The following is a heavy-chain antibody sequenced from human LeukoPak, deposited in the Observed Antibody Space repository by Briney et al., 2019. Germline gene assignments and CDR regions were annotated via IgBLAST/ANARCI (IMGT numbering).Heavy chain of an antibody. D-gene: IGHD1-26*01. Sequence: AAVTVSFMSSVYTFTNYGFNGVRQAPGQGVEWMGWIITYNVDTKSAQKLQGRVTMTTDTSTRTSFLELRRLSSDDTAVYYCARGHSESSLSFFDFWGQGTLVTVSS. CDR2: IITYNVDT. V-gene: IGHV1-18*01. CDR3: ARGHSESSLSFFDF. J-gene: IGHJ4*02. CDR1: VYTFTNYG.